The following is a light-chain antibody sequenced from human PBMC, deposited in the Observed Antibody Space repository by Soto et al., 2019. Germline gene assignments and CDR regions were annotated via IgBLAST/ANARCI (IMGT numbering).Light chain of an antibody. CDR3: RSYAGSNYV. J-gene: IGLJ1*01. Sequence: QSALTQPPSASGSPGQSVTISCTGTSSDVGGYNYVSWYQQRPGKAPKLIIYEVSKRPSGVPDRFSGSKSGNTASLTVSGLQAEDEADYYSRSYAGSNYVLGTGTKLTVL. CDR2: EVS. CDR1: SSDVGGYNY. V-gene: IGLV2-8*01.